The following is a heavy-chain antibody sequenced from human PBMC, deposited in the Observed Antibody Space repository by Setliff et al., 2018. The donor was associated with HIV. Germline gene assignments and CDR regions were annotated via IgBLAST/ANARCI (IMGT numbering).Heavy chain of an antibody. CDR1: GASISSHY. J-gene: IGHJ6*03. Sequence: SETLSLTCTVSGASISSHYWSWIRQSPGRELEWIGYIYSTGSTNYNPSLQSRVPISMDASKNQFSLKLSSVTAADTAVYYCNIYYYYYMDVWGKGTTVTVSS. V-gene: IGHV4-59*11. CDR3: NIYYYYYMDV. CDR2: IYSTGST.